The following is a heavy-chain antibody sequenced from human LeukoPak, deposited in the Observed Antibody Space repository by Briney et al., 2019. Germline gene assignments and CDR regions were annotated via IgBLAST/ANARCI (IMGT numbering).Heavy chain of an antibody. V-gene: IGHV1-46*01. J-gene: IGHJ4*02. Sequence: ASVKVSCKASGYTFTSYYMHWVRQAPGQGLEWMGIINPSGGSTSYAQKFQGRVTMTRDRSTSTVYMELSSLRFEDTAVYYCVRLGAAAVDYWGQGTLVTVSS. CDR3: VRLGAAAVDY. CDR2: INPSGGST. D-gene: IGHD6-13*01. CDR1: GYTFTSYY.